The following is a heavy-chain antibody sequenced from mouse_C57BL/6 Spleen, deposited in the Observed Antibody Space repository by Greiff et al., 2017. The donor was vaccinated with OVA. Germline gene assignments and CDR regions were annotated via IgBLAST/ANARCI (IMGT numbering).Heavy chain of an antibody. CDR1: GYTFTSYG. V-gene: IGHV1-81*01. J-gene: IGHJ4*01. CDR2: IYPRSGNT. Sequence: VQLQQSGAELARPGASVKLSCKASGYTFTSYGISWVKQRTGQGLEWIGEIYPRSGNTYYNEKFKGKATLTADKSSSTAYMELRSLTSEDSAVYFCARGYYYGSSYDAMDYGGQGTSVTVSS. CDR3: ARGYYYGSSYDAMDY. D-gene: IGHD1-1*01.